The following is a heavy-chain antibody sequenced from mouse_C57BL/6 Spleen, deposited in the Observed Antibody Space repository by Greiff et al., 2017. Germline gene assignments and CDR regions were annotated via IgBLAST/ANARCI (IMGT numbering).Heavy chain of an antibody. D-gene: IGHD1-1*01. CDR3: ARHYGIRTPWYFSV. CDR1: GYSFTSYY. V-gene: IGHV1-66*01. J-gene: IGHJ1*03. Sequence: VKVVESGPELVKPGASVKISCKASGYSFTSYYIHWVKQRPGQGLEWIGWIYPGSGNTKYNEKFKGKATLTAATSSCTAYMQLRSLTSEDSSVCSCARHYGIRTPWYFSVWGTGTPVTVSS. CDR2: IYPGSGNT.